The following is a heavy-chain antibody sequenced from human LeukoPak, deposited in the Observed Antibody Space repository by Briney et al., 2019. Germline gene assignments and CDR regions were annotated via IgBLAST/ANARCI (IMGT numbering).Heavy chain of an antibody. V-gene: IGHV4-39*02. CDR3: VRDYSNVVQGD. J-gene: IGHJ4*02. Sequence: SETLSLTCTVSGDSISSSHYYWGWIRQPPGKRLEWIVSIYSGGETHYHPSLNSRLTLFLDPSNNRFSLKLLSVTATDTAVYYCVRDYSNVVQGDRGQPTLAAV. CDR1: GDSISSSHYY. CDR2: IYSGGET. D-gene: IGHD4-11*01.